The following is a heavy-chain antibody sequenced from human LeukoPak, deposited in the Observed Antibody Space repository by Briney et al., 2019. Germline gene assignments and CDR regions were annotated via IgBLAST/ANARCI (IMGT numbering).Heavy chain of an antibody. V-gene: IGHV3-7*01. CDR3: AREGGATIVHFDY. CDR1: GFTFSSYW. J-gene: IGHJ4*02. Sequence: GGSLRLSCAASGFTFSSYWMSWVRQAPGKGLEWVANIKQDGSEKYYVDSVKGRFTISRDNAKNSLYLQMNSLRAEDTAVYYCAREGGATIVHFDYWGQGTLVTVSS. CDR2: IKQDGSEK. D-gene: IGHD5-12*01.